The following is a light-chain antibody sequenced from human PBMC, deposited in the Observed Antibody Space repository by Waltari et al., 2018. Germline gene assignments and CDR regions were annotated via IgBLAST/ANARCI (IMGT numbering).Light chain of an antibody. CDR2: GAS. CDR1: QSVSSN. V-gene: IGKV3D-15*01. CDR3: QQYNNWPPVT. Sequence: EIVMMQSPAPLSVYTGAIATHSCRASQSVSSNLAWYHQKPGQAPRLLIYGASTRATGIPARFSGSWSGTEFTLTISSLQSEDFAVYYCQQYNNWPPVTFGQGTRLEIK. J-gene: IGKJ5*01.